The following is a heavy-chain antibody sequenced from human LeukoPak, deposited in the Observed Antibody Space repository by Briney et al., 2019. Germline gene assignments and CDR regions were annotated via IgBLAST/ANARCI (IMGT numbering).Heavy chain of an antibody. V-gene: IGHV1-2*02. CDR2: INPNSGGT. D-gene: IGHD3-22*01. Sequence: ASVKVSCKASGYTFTGYYMHWVRQAPGQGLERMGWINPNSGGTNYAQKFQGRVTMTRDTSISTAYMELSRLRSDDTAVYYCARDVIVVGGVYFDYWGQGTLVTVSS. CDR1: GYTFTGYY. CDR3: ARDVIVVGGVYFDY. J-gene: IGHJ4*02.